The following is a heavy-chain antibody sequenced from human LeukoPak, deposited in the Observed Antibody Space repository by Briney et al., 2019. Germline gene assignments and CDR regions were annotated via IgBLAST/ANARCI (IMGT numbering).Heavy chain of an antibody. CDR2: IDPSDSYT. CDR1: GYSFTSYW. Sequence: PGGSLRLSCKGSGYSFTSYWISWVRQMPGKGLEWVGRIDPSDSYTNYSPSFQGHISISAGKSISTAYLQWSSLKTSDTAIYYCARQRDGADYWGQGTLVTVSS. D-gene: IGHD5-24*01. J-gene: IGHJ4*02. V-gene: IGHV5-10-1*01. CDR3: ARQRDGADY.